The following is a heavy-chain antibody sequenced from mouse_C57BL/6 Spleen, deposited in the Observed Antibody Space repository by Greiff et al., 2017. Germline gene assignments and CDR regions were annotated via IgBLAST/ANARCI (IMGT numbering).Heavy chain of an antibody. CDR2: IYPGDGDT. CDR3: ASRGSYDYEVPLDY. CDR1: GYAFRSYW. D-gene: IGHD2-4*01. V-gene: IGHV1-80*01. Sequence: VQLQQSGAELVKPGASVKISCKASGYAFRSYWMNWVKQRPGKGLEWIGQIYPGDGDTNYNGKFKGKATLTADKSSSTAYMQLSSRTSEDSAVYFCASRGSYDYEVPLDYWGQGTTLTVSS. J-gene: IGHJ2*01.